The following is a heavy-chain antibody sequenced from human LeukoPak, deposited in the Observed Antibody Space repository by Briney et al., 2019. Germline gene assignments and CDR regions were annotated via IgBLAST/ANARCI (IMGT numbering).Heavy chain of an antibody. CDR1: GYTFTIYG. D-gene: IGHD3-10*01. J-gene: IGHJ4*02. Sequence: ASVKVSCKASGYTFTIYGISGVRQAPGQGLEWMGWISAYNGNTNYAQKLQGRVTMTTDTSTSTAYMELRSLRSDDTAVYYCARDGYYYGSGSYYNVGYWGQETLVTVSS. V-gene: IGHV1-18*01. CDR2: ISAYNGNT. CDR3: ARDGYYYGSGSYYNVGY.